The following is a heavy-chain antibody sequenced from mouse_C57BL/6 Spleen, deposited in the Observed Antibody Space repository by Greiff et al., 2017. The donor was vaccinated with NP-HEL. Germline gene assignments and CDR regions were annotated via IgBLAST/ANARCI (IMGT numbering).Heavy chain of an antibody. CDR1: GYTFTSYW. D-gene: IGHD4-1*01. Sequence: QVQLQQSGAELVKPGASVKLSCKASGYTFTSYWMHWVKQRPGQGLEWIGLINPNSGSTNYTEKFKSKATLPVDKSSSTAYMQLSSLTSEDSAVYYCARNCDLYFDGWGTGTTVTVSS. CDR2: INPNSGST. CDR3: ARNCDLYFDG. J-gene: IGHJ1*03. V-gene: IGHV1-64*01.